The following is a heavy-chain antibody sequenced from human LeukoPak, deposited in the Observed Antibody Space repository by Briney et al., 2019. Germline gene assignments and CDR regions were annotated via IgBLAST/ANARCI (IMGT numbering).Heavy chain of an antibody. V-gene: IGHV3-30-3*01. CDR1: GFTFSSYA. CDR3: ARDKEPRTGGAFDI. J-gene: IGHJ3*02. CDR2: ISYDGSNK. D-gene: IGHD1-14*01. Sequence: PGRSLRLSCAASGFTFSSYAMHWVRQAPGKGLEWVAVISYDGSNKYYADSVKGRFTISRDNSKNTLYLQMNSLRAEDTAVYYCARDKEPRTGGAFDIWGQGTMVTVSS.